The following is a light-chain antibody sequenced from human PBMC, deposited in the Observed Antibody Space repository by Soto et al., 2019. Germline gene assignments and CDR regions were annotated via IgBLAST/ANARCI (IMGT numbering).Light chain of an antibody. CDR2: VNSDGSH. CDR1: SGHTTYA. J-gene: IGLJ2*01. V-gene: IGLV4-69*01. CDR3: QTWGTGIQV. Sequence: QPVLTQSPSAPASLGASVKLTCTLSSGHTTYAIAWHQQQPEKGPRYLMKVNSDGSHNKGDGIPDRFSGSSSGAERYLTISSLQSEDEAAYYCQTWGTGIQVFGGGTKLTVL.